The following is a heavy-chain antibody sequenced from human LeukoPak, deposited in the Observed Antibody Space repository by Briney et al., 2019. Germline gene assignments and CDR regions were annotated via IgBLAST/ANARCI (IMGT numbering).Heavy chain of an antibody. CDR3: ARGGDDYVWVSYRPNYGMDV. V-gene: IGHV3-13*05. CDR1: GFTFSSYD. CDR2: IGTAGDP. Sequence: PGGSLRLSCAASGFTFSSYDMHWVRHATGKGLEWVSAIGTAGDPYYPGSVKGRFTISRENAQHSLYLQMNRLRAGDTAVYYCARGGDDYVWVSYRPNYGMDVWGQGTTVTVSS. J-gene: IGHJ6*02. D-gene: IGHD3-16*02.